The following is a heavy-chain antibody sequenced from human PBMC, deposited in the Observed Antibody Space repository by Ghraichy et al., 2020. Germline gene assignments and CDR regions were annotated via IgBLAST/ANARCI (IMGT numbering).Heavy chain of an antibody. Sequence: GGSLRLSCAASGFTFSSYSMNWVRQAPGKGLEWVSYISSSSSTIYYADSVKGRFTISRDNAKNSLYLQMNSLRDEDTAVYYCARDSYYYGSGSYIPHFDYWGQGTLVTVSS. J-gene: IGHJ4*02. CDR3: ARDSYYYGSGSYIPHFDY. CDR2: ISSSSSTI. CDR1: GFTFSSYS. D-gene: IGHD3-10*01. V-gene: IGHV3-48*02.